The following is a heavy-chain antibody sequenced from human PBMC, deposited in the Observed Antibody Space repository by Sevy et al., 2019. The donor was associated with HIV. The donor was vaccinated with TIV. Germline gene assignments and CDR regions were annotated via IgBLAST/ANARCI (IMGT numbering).Heavy chain of an antibody. CDR3: ARDRVGATGLGYFQH. V-gene: IGHV3-48*03. Sequence: GESLKISCAASGFTFSNYEMNWVRQAPGKGLEWVSYISSSDSTMYYADSVRGRFIISRDNAKNSLYLQMNSLRAEDTAVYYCARDRVGATGLGYFQHWGQGTLVTVSS. D-gene: IGHD1-26*01. CDR2: ISSSDSTM. J-gene: IGHJ1*01. CDR1: GFTFSNYE.